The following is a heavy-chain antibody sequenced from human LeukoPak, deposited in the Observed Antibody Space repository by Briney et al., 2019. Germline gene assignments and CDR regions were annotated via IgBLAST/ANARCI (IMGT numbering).Heavy chain of an antibody. CDR3: AKLYDSSAYYYTDV. CDR1: GFTFSNYA. Sequence: PGGSLRLSCAASGFTFSNYAMSWVRQAPGKGLEWVSVISGSGVNTYYADSVKGRFTISRDNSKNTLYLQMNSLRAEDTAVYYCAKLYDSSAYYYTDVWGQGTLATVSS. D-gene: IGHD3-22*01. V-gene: IGHV3-23*01. J-gene: IGHJ6*03. CDR2: ISGSGVNT.